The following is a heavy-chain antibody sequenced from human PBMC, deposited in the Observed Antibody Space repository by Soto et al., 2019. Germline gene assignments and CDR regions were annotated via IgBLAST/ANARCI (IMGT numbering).Heavy chain of an antibody. J-gene: IGHJ6*02. CDR2: IYPGDSDT. CDR3: ARDKGRWIFSETNGMDV. Sequence: PGESLKISCKGSGYSFTSYWIGWVRQMPGKGLEWMGIIYPGDSDTRYSPSFQGQVTISADKSISTAYLQMNSLRVEDTAVYYCARDKGRWIFSETNGMDVWGQGTTVTVSS. V-gene: IGHV5-51*01. CDR1: GYSFTSYW. D-gene: IGHD3-3*01.